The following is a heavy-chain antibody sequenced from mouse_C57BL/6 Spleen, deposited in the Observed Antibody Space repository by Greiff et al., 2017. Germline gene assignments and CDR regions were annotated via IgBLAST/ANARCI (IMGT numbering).Heavy chain of an antibody. V-gene: IGHV1-19*01. D-gene: IGHD2-14*01. J-gene: IGHJ4*01. CDR3: ARRGTNYYAMDY. CDR1: GYTFTDYY. Sequence: EVQRVESGPVLVKPGASVKMSCKASGYTFTDYYMNWVKQSHGKSLEWIGVINPYNGGTSYNQKFKGKATLTVDKSSSTAYMELNSLTSEDSAVYYCARRGTNYYAMDYWGQGTSVTVSS. CDR2: INPYNGGT.